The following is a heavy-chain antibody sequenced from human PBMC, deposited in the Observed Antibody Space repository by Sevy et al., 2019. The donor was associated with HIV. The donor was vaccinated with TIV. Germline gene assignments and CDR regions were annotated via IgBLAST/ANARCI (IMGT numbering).Heavy chain of an antibody. J-gene: IGHJ4*02. V-gene: IGHV3-7*01. CDR1: GFTFSSYW. Sequence: GGSLRLSCAASGFTFSSYWMSWVRQAPGKGLEWVANIKQDGSEKYYVDSVKGRFTISRDNAKNSLYLQMNSLRAEDTAVYYCARDKYYDFWSGCEPSLFFDYWGQGTLVTVSS. CDR3: ARDKYYDFWSGCEPSLFFDY. D-gene: IGHD3-3*01. CDR2: IKQDGSEK.